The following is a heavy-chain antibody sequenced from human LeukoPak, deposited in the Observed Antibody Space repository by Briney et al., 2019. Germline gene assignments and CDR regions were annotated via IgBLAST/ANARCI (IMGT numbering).Heavy chain of an antibody. J-gene: IGHJ6*02. CDR3: ARALPPYSSGWYIGDYYYYGMDV. CDR2: IYYSGST. Sequence: SETLSLTCTVSGGSISSYYWSWIRQPPGKGLEWIGYIYYSGSTNYNPSLKSPVTISVDTSKNQCSLKLSSVTAADTAVYYCARALPPYSSGWYIGDYYYYGMDVWGQGTTVTVSS. CDR1: GGSISSYY. V-gene: IGHV4-59*01. D-gene: IGHD6-19*01.